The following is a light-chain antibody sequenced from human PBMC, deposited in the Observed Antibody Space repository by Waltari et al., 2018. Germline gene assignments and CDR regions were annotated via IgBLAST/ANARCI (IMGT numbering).Light chain of an antibody. Sequence: QSVLTQPPSVSGAPGQRVTISCTVSNSNSGAGYDVHWYQQLPGSAPKRLIYRDDNRPSGVPGRFSGSKSGTSASLSVTGLRAEDDADYVCQSFDSGLSAVLFGGGTKLTVL. CDR3: QSFDSGLSAVL. V-gene: IGLV1-40*01. CDR2: RDD. CDR1: NSNSGAGYD. J-gene: IGLJ2*01.